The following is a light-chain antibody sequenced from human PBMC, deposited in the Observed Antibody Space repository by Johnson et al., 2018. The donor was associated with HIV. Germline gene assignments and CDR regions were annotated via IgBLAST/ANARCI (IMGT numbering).Light chain of an antibody. Sequence: QSVLTQPPSMSAAPGQQVTISCSGSSSNIGNNYVSWYQHLPGTTPKLLIYENNKRPSGIPDRFPGSKSVTSATLGITGLQTGDEAAYYCGTWNSRLSAHNYVFGTGTEVTVL. CDR1: SSNIGNNY. V-gene: IGLV1-51*02. CDR3: GTWNSRLSAHNYV. J-gene: IGLJ1*01. CDR2: ENN.